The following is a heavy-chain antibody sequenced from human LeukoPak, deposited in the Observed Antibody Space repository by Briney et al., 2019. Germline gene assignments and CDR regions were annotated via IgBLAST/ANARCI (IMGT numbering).Heavy chain of an antibody. J-gene: IGHJ3*01. CDR3: ARHVTVTYDAFDV. D-gene: IGHD4-11*01. V-gene: IGHV4-59*08. CDR1: GGSLSSYY. Sequence: SETLSLTCTVSGGSLSSYYWSWIRQPPGKGLEWIGYIYYSGSTKYNPSLMSRVTISIETSERQFSLNLSSVTAADTAAYYCARHVTVTYDAFDVWGQGTMVTVSS. CDR2: IYYSGST.